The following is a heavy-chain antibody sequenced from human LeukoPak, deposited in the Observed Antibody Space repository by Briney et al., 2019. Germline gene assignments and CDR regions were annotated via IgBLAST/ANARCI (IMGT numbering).Heavy chain of an antibody. Sequence: GGSLRLSCVGSGFRFSSYRMVWVRQTPGKGLEWVSGINWNGGSTGYADSVKGRFTISRDNAKNSLYLQMNSLRAEDTALYHCVRGTIVGAANLYYFDYWGQGTLVTVSS. CDR1: GFRFSSYR. J-gene: IGHJ4*02. V-gene: IGHV3-20*01. CDR2: INWNGGST. CDR3: VRGTIVGAANLYYFDY. D-gene: IGHD1-26*01.